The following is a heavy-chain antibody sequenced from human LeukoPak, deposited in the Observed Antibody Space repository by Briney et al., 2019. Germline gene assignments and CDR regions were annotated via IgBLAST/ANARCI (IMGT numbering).Heavy chain of an antibody. J-gene: IGHJ4*02. V-gene: IGHV4-59*01. CDR1: GGSFSSYY. CDR3: ARLKAPRPIQAYFDS. CDR2: IDHGGST. D-gene: IGHD2-21*01. Sequence: SESLSLTCTVSGGSFSSYYWTWIRQPPGKGLEWIGYIDHGGSTNYNPSLRSRVSISSDTSKIQFSLELTAVHAAVTAVYYCARLKAPRPIQAYFDSWGQGTLVTVSS.